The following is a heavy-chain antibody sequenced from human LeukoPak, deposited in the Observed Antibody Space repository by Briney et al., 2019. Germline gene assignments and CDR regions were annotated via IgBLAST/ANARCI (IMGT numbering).Heavy chain of an antibody. D-gene: IGHD5-12*01. V-gene: IGHV4-4*07. CDR1: GGSISSYY. J-gene: IGHJ4*02. Sequence: SETLSLTCTVSGGSISSYYWSWTRQPAGKGLEWIGRIYTSGGTSYNPSLKSRVTMSVDTSKNHFSLNLSSVTAADTAVYYCARDGHSDTSRALDYWGQGTLVTVSS. CDR3: ARDGHSDTSRALDY. CDR2: IYTSGGT.